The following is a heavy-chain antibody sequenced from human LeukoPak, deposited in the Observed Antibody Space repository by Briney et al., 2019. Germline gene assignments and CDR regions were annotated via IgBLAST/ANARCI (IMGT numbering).Heavy chain of an antibody. Sequence: SVKFSCKLSGGTFASHAISLVGRAPGQGLEWVGGIIPLFGAPLYAQKFQGRVTITEDERTSSVYMDRSSLRSTVTAVYYCESDEDKADGCLWGQGTPVIVSS. J-gene: IGHJ4*02. CDR2: IIPLFGAP. CDR3: ESDEDKADGCL. V-gene: IGHV1-69*13. D-gene: IGHD2-15*01. CDR1: GGTFASHA.